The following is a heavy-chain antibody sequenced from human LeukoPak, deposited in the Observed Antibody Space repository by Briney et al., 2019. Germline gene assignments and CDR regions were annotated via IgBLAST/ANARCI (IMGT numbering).Heavy chain of an antibody. J-gene: IGHJ6*02. V-gene: IGHV4-34*01. Sequence: PSETLSLTCAVYGGSFSGYYWSWIRQPPGKGLEWIGEINHSGSTNYNPSLKSRVTISVDTSKNQFSPKLSSVTAADTAVYYCARWSRYYYYYGMDVWGQGTTVTVSS. D-gene: IGHD2-15*01. CDR1: GGSFSGYY. CDR2: INHSGST. CDR3: ARWSRYYYYYGMDV.